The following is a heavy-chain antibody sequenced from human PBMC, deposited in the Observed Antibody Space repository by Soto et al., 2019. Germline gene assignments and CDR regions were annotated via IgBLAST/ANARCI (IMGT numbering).Heavy chain of an antibody. CDR3: ARVRVDYYDSSGYYLFDY. CDR2: IYYSGST. J-gene: IGHJ4*02. Sequence: KTSETLSLTCTVSGGSISSGDYYWSWIRQPPGKGLEWIGYIYYSGSTYYNPSLKSRVTISVDTSKNQFSLKLSSVTAADTAVYYCARVRVDYYDSSGYYLFDYWGQGTLVTVYS. D-gene: IGHD3-22*01. CDR1: GGSISSGDYY. V-gene: IGHV4-30-4*01.